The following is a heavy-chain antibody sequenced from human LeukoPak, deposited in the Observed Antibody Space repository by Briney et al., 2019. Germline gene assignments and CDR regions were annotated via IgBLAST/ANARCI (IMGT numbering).Heavy chain of an antibody. CDR1: GFTFSSYW. D-gene: IGHD2-2*01. CDR2: IKQDGSQK. V-gene: IGHV3-7*01. CDR3: VRKVGDY. J-gene: IGHJ4*02. Sequence: GGSLRLSCAASGFTFSSYWMSWVRQAPGKGLEWVANIKQDGSQKYYVDSVKGRFTISRGNGKNSVYLQMNSLRAEDTAVYYCVRKVGDYWGQGTLVTVSS.